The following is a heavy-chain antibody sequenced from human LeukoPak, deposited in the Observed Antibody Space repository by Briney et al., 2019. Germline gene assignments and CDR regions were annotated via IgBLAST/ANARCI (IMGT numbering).Heavy chain of an antibody. CDR2: IHYSGNT. CDR3: ARDKGSNTVLMVYAESGFFDY. CDR1: GDSISSGTFY. Sequence: PETLSLTCTVSGDSISSGTFYWGWVRQPPGKGLEWIGSIHYSGNTYYNPSLKSPVTISVDTSKNQFSLNLSSVTAADTAVYYCARDKGSNTVLMVYAESGFFDYWGQGTLVTVSS. V-gene: IGHV4-39*07. J-gene: IGHJ4*02. D-gene: IGHD2-8*01.